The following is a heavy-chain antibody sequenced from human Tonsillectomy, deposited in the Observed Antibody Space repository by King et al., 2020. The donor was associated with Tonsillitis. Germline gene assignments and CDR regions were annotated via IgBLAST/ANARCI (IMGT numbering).Heavy chain of an antibody. J-gene: IGHJ3*02. CDR3: ARDWGSYDYVWGSYRSNAFDI. D-gene: IGHD3-16*02. CDR1: GGSIISSY. V-gene: IGHV4-59*01. Sequence: VQLQESGPGLVKPSETLSLTCTVSGGSIISSYWSWIRQPPGKGLEWIGYIYYSGSTNYNPSLKSRVTISVDTSKNQFSLKLSSVTAADTAVYYCARDWGSYDYVWGSYRSNAFDIWGQGTMVTFSS. CDR2: IYYSGST.